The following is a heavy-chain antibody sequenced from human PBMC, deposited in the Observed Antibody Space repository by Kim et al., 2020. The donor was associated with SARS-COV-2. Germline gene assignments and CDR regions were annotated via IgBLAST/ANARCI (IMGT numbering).Heavy chain of an antibody. CDR2: ISYDGSNK. D-gene: IGHD6-6*01. J-gene: IGHJ6*02. Sequence: GGSLRLSCAASGFTFSSYDMHWVRQAPGKGLEWVAFISYDGSNKYYADSVKGRFTISRDNSKNTLYLQMNSLRAEDTAVYYCASLVEAAPTREDYYYGMDVWGQGTTVTVSS. CDR3: ASLVEAAPTREDYYYGMDV. V-gene: IGHV3-30-3*01. CDR1: GFTFSSYD.